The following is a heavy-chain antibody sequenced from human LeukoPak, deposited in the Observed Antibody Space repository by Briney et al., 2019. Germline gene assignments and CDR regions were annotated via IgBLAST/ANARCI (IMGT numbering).Heavy chain of an antibody. CDR3: ARYSNTWPYWYFDL. CDR2: INHSGST. Sequence: SETLSLTCAVYGGSFSGYYWSWIRQPPGKGLEWIGEINHSGSTNYNPSLKSRVTISVDTSKNQFSLKLSSVTAADTAVYYCARYSNTWPYWYFDLWGRGTLVTVSS. V-gene: IGHV4-34*01. CDR1: GGSFSGYY. J-gene: IGHJ2*01. D-gene: IGHD4-11*01.